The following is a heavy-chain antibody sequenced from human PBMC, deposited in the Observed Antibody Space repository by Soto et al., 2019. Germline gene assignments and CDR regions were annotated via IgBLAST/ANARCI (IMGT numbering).Heavy chain of an antibody. V-gene: IGHV3-9*01. D-gene: IGHD1-1*01. Sequence: PVGSLRLSCAASGFTFDDYAMHWVRQAPGKGLEWVSGISWNSGSIGYADSVKGRFTISRDNAKNSLYLQMNSLRAEDTALYYCAKASGTTINYYYGMDVWGQGTTVTVSS. CDR3: AKASGTTINYYYGMDV. CDR2: ISWNSGSI. J-gene: IGHJ6*02. CDR1: GFTFDDYA.